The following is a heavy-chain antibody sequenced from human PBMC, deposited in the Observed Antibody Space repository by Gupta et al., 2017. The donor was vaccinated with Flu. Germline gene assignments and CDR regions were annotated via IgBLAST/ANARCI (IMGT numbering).Heavy chain of an antibody. D-gene: IGHD4-17*01. CDR2: IYWTDDK. J-gene: IGHJ5*02. CDR1: SLSTSGVN. CDR3: AHRTWDDDFSA. V-gene: IGHV2-5*01. Sequence: SLSTSGVNVGWIRQPPGKALEWLALIYWTDDKRYSPSLRTRLTVTKDTSKNQVVLSMTKMDPVDTATYFCAHRTWDDDFSAWGQGIQVTVSS.